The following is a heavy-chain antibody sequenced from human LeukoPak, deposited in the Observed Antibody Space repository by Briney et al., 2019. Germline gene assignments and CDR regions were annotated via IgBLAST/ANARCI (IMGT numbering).Heavy chain of an antibody. D-gene: IGHD2-2*01. CDR2: ISSSSGYI. CDR1: EFTFSSYS. J-gene: IGHJ4*02. CDR3: ARDSGYCSSTGCYVHYFDY. V-gene: IGHV3-21*05. Sequence: PGGSLRLSCAASEFTFSSYSMNWVRQAPGKGLEWVSYISSSSGYINYADSVKGRFTVSRDNAKNSLYLQMNSLRAEDTAVYYCARDSGYCSSTGCYVHYFDYWGQGTLVTVSS.